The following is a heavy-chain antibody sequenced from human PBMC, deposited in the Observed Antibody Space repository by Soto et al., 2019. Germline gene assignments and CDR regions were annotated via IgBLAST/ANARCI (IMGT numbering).Heavy chain of an antibody. V-gene: IGHV1-2*04. CDR1: GYTFTGYY. CDR2: INPNSGGT. J-gene: IGHJ4*02. CDR3: ARDGMWVGATTYYFDY. Sequence: EASVKVSCKASGYTFTGYYMHWVRQAPGQGLEWMGWINPNSGGTNYAQKFQGWVTMTRDTSISTAYMELSRLRSDDTAVYYCARDGMWVGATTYYFDYWGQGTLVTVSS. D-gene: IGHD1-26*01.